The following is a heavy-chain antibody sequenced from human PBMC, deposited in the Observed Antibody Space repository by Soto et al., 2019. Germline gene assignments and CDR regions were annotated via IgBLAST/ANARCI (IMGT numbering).Heavy chain of an antibody. CDR3: ARSLTEGYCTITGCYTRPLYGMDV. Sequence: ASVKVSCKTSGYTFSGYYIHWLRQAPGQGLEWMGWINPNSGGTNYAQKFQGRVTVTRDTPTSTAYMELSRLTSDDTAVYYCARSLTEGYCTITGCYTRPLYGMDVWGQGTTVTV. V-gene: IGHV1-2*02. D-gene: IGHD2-2*02. J-gene: IGHJ6*02. CDR1: GYTFSGYY. CDR2: INPNSGGT.